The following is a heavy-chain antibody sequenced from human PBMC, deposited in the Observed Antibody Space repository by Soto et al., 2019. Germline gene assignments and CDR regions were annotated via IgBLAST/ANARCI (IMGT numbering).Heavy chain of an antibody. V-gene: IGHV4-31*03. CDR1: GYSVSSGDFY. D-gene: IGHD6-19*01. CDR2: IDPTGGD. Sequence: QVQLQESGPGLVKPSQTLSLTCSVSGYSVSSGDFYWSWIRQHPGKGLEWLGFIDPTGGDHYNPSLKSRLNILIDTSNNQFSLRLNSVTAADTAVYYCATGQVAGPQADAAYLEYWGLGLPVTVSS. J-gene: IGHJ4*02. CDR3: ATGQVAGPQADAAYLEY.